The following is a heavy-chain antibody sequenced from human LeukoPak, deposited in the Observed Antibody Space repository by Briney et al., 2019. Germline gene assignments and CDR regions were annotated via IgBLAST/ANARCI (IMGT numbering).Heavy chain of an antibody. J-gene: IGHJ3*02. CDR1: GNSLLNDA. CDR2: IYPGDSDP. V-gene: IGHV5-51*01. D-gene: IGHD2-15*01. CDR3: AMSGGRVPLQDDVFDI. Sequence: ESLKISCEASGNSLLNDAVGWVRQMPGKGLEWMGIIYPGDSDPTYSPSFQGQVTISADKSIRTAYLQWRSLKASDTAVYYCAMSGGRVPLQDDVFDIWGQGTMVTVSS.